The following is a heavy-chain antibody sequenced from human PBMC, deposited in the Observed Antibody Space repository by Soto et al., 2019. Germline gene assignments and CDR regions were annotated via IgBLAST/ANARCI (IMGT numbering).Heavy chain of an antibody. CDR2: ISAYNGNT. Sequence: ASVKVSCKASGYTFTSYGISWVRQAPGQGLEWMGWISAYNGNTNYAQKLQGRVTMTTDMSTSTAYMELSSLRSEDTAVYYCAADPRYCSGGTCYPDAFDIWGQGTMVTVSS. V-gene: IGHV1-18*01. CDR3: AADPRYCSGGTCYPDAFDI. J-gene: IGHJ3*02. CDR1: GYTFTSYG. D-gene: IGHD2-15*01.